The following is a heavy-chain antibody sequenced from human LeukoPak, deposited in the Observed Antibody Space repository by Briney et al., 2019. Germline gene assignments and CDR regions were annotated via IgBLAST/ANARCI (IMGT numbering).Heavy chain of an antibody. CDR1: GGTFSSYA. J-gene: IGHJ3*02. Sequence: SVKVSCKASGGTFSSYAISWVRQAPGQGLEWMGGIIPIFGTANYAQKFQGRVTITADVSTSTAYMELSSLRSEDTAVYYCARAVDSSGYDAFDIWGQGTMVTVSS. V-gene: IGHV1-69*01. CDR2: IIPIFGTA. CDR3: ARAVDSSGYDAFDI. D-gene: IGHD3-22*01.